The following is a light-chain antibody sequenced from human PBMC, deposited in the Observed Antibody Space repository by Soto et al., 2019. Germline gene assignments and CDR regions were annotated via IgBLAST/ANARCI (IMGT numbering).Light chain of an antibody. Sequence: DIQMTQSPSSLSASVGDRVTITCRASQSVSTYLNWYSQKSGGAPKLLIHGVSKLENGTPSRFGGSGLATDFTLTINSMPAPDFAVYFCQQTYMLPYTFGQGTKV. V-gene: IGKV1-39*01. CDR2: GVS. J-gene: IGKJ2*01. CDR3: QQTYMLPYT. CDR1: QSVSTY.